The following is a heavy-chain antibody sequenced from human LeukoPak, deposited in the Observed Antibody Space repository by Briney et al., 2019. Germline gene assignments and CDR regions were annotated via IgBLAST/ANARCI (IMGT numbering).Heavy chain of an antibody. CDR3: ARGLRSITIFGVGPTLDY. CDR2: IYYSGST. CDR1: GGSISSYY. J-gene: IGHJ4*02. Sequence: PSETLSLTCTVSGGSISSYYWSWIRQPPGKGLEWIGYIYYSGSTNCNPSLKSRVTISVDTSKNQFSLKLSSVTAADTAVYYCARGLRSITIFGVGPTLDYWGQGTLVTVSS. V-gene: IGHV4-59*01. D-gene: IGHD3-3*01.